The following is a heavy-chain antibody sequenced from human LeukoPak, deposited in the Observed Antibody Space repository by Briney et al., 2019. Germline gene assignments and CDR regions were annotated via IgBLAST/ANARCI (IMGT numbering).Heavy chain of an antibody. J-gene: IGHJ4*02. CDR2: ICTSGGT. V-gene: IGHV4-4*07. D-gene: IGHD2-15*01. CDR3: ARTSYYCSGGSCYHYYFDY. CDR1: GGSISSYY. Sequence: SETLSLACTVSGGSISSYYRSWIRQPAGKGLEWIGRICTSGGTNYNPSLKSRVTMSVDTSKNQFSLKLSSVTAADTAVYYCARTSYYCSGGSCYHYYFDYWGQGTLVTVSS.